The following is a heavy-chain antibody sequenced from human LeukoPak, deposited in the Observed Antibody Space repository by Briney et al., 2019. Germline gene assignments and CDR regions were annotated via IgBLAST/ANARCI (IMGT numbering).Heavy chain of an antibody. CDR3: AKRGYYYWFDP. CDR2: ISSSGSTI. J-gene: IGHJ5*02. V-gene: IGHV3-48*03. Sequence: GSLRLSCAASGFTFSSYEMNWVRQAPGKGLEWVSYISSSGSTIYYADSVKGRFTISRDNAKNSLYLQMNSLRAEDTAVYYCAKRGYYYWFDPWGQGTLVTVSS. D-gene: IGHD3-3*01. CDR1: GFTFSSYE.